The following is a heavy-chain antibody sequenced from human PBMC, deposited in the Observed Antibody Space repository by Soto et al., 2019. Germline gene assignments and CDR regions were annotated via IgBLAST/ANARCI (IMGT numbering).Heavy chain of an antibody. Sequence: KPSETLSLTCTFSGDSRTKYYWSWIRQPAGKGLEWIGRIYTSGSTNYNPSLKSRVTMSVDTSNKHFSLSLKSVTAADTAVYYCARTVGAAYYFDFWGQGALVTVSS. CDR3: ARTVGAAYYFDF. J-gene: IGHJ4*02. CDR1: GDSRTKYY. V-gene: IGHV4-4*07. D-gene: IGHD1-26*01. CDR2: IYTSGST.